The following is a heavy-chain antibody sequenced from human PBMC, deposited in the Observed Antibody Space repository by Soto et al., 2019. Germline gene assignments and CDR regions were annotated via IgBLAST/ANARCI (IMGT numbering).Heavy chain of an antibody. CDR1: GYSLTDNG. D-gene: IGHD2-2*02. J-gene: IGHJ6*03. Sequence: QAYLEQSGAEVKKPGTSVKVSCKASGYSLTDNGITWVRQASGQGLEYMGWISPDSGNTDYARRFQGRVTLTSDTSINTAYMELSSLRSDHAAVYYCARVYGYYYFYMDVWGKGTTVTVSS. CDR2: ISPDSGNT. CDR3: ARVYGYYYFYMDV. V-gene: IGHV1-8*02.